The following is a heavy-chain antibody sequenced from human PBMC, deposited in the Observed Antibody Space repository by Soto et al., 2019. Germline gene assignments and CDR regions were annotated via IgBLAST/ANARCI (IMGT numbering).Heavy chain of an antibody. D-gene: IGHD1-26*01. Sequence: QVQLVESGGGVVQPGRSLRLSCAASGFTFSSYGMHWVRQAPGKGLEWVAVISYDGSNKYYADSVKGRFTISRDNSKNTLYLQMNSLRAEDTAVYYCVKDRELEGYFDYWGQGTLVTVSS. CDR3: VKDRELEGYFDY. CDR1: GFTFSSYG. V-gene: IGHV3-30*18. CDR2: ISYDGSNK. J-gene: IGHJ4*02.